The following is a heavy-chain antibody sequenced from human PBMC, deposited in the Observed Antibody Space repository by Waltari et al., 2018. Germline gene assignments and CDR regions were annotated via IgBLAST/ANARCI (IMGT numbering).Heavy chain of an antibody. CDR3: AIDTNPYCSSTSCLDFDY. CDR2: ISYDGSNK. CDR1: GFTFSSYG. J-gene: IGHJ4*02. V-gene: IGHV3-30*03. D-gene: IGHD2-2*01. Sequence: QVQLVESGGGVVQPGRSLRLSCAASGFTFSSYGMHWVRQAPGKGLEWVAVISYDGSNKYYAASVKGRFTISRDNTKNTLYLQMNSLRAEDTAVYYCAIDTNPYCSSTSCLDFDYWGQGTLVTVSS.